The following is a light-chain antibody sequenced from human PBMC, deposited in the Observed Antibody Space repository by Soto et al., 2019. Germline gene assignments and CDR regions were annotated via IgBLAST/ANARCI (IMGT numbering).Light chain of an antibody. V-gene: IGKV3-11*01. J-gene: IGKJ1*01. Sequence: EIVLTQSPATLSLSPGERATLSCRASQSVSSYLAWYQQKPGQAPRLLIYDASNRATGIPARLSGSGSGTDFTLTISSLEPEDFAVYYCQQRSNWPPGWTFGQGTKVEIK. CDR1: QSVSSY. CDR3: QQRSNWPPGWT. CDR2: DAS.